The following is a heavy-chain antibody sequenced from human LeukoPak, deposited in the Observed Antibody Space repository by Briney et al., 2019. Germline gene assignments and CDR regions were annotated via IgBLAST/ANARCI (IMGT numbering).Heavy chain of an antibody. J-gene: IGHJ4*02. CDR1: EFTFSNYA. D-gene: IGHD6-19*01. Sequence: GGSLRLSCAASEFTFSNYAMSWVRQAPGKGLEWVSTISGSGGGTYYADSVKGRFTISRDNSKNTLYLQMNSLRAEDTAVYYCAKDLRGIAVAGTLIDYWGQGTLVTVSS. V-gene: IGHV3-23*01. CDR2: ISGSGGGT. CDR3: AKDLRGIAVAGTLIDY.